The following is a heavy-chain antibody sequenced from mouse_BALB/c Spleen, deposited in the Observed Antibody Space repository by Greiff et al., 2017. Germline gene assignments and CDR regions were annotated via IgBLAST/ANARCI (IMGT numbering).Heavy chain of an antibody. CDR1: GFTFSSYA. Sequence: EVQLMESGGGLVKPGGSLKLSCAASGFTFSSYAMSWVRQTPAKRLEWVATISSGGSYTYYPDSVKGRFTISRDNAKNTLYLQMSSLRSEDTAMYYCARDYYGSGPYAMDYWGQGTSVTVSS. CDR2: ISSGGSYT. D-gene: IGHD1-1*01. V-gene: IGHV5-9-3*01. CDR3: ARDYYGSGPYAMDY. J-gene: IGHJ4*01.